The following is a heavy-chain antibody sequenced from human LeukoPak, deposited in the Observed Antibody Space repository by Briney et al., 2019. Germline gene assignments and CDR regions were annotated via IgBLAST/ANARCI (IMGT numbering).Heavy chain of an antibody. CDR3: ASSYGSGSYYLNYYYYMDV. CDR2: IYYSGST. CDR1: GGSISSSSYY. D-gene: IGHD3-10*01. J-gene: IGHJ6*03. Sequence: PSETLSLTCTVSGGSISSSSYYWGWIRQPPGKGLEWIGSIYYSGSTYYNPSLKSRVTISVDTSKNQFSLKLSSVTAADTAVYYCASSYGSGSYYLNYYYYMDVWGKGTTVTVPS. V-gene: IGHV4-39*07.